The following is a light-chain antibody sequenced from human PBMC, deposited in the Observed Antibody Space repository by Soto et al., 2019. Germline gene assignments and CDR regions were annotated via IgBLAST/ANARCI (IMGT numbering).Light chain of an antibody. CDR2: LRS. V-gene: IGKV2-28*01. J-gene: IGKJ5*01. CDR1: QSLLHSNGFYY. Sequence: DTVMTQSPLSLPVTPGEPASISCRSSQSLLHSNGFYYLDWYLQKPGQSPQLLIYLRSNRASGVPDRFSGSGSGTDFTLKISRVEAEDVGVYYCMQALQTPITFGQGTRLEIK. CDR3: MQALQTPIT.